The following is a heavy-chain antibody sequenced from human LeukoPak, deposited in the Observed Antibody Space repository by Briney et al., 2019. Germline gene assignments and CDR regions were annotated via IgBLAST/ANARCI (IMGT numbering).Heavy chain of an antibody. D-gene: IGHD2-2*01. J-gene: IGHJ4*02. CDR3: ARSHHIVVVPAAIGY. Sequence: SETLSLTCAVSGYSISSGYYWGWIRQPPGKGLEWIGSIYHSGSTYYNPSLKSRVTITVDTSKNQFSLKLSSVTAADTAVYYCARSHHIVVVPAAIGYWGQGTLVTVSS. CDR2: IYHSGST. V-gene: IGHV4-38-2*01. CDR1: GYSISSGYY.